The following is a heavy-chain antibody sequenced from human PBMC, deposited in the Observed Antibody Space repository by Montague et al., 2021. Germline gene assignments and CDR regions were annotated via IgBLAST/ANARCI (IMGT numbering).Heavy chain of an antibody. CDR3: ARRLGIRAPFDY. V-gene: IGHV4-59*08. J-gene: IGHJ4*02. D-gene: IGHD7-27*01. Sequence: ETLSLTCTVTGGSISQFYWSWIRQSPEKGLEWIGYIYDSGTTNYNPSLKSRVTISADTSMNQFSLNLRSVTAADTAVYFCARRLGIRAPFDYWGQGTLVTVSS. CDR1: GGSISQFY. CDR2: IYDSGTT.